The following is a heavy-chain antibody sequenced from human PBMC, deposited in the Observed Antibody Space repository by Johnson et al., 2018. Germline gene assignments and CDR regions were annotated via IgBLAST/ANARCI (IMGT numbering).Heavy chain of an antibody. CDR3: ASRSSDGAFDI. J-gene: IGHJ3*02. Sequence: VQLVESGGGVVQPGRSLRLSCAASGFTFSSYGMHWVRQAPGKGLEWVAAINPSGGDTFYVDSVKGRFTISRDNPKNTLFLQMNSLRDEDTAVYYCASRSSDGAFDIWGQGTKVTVSS. CDR1: GFTFSSYG. D-gene: IGHD3-10*01. CDR2: INPSGGDT. V-gene: IGHV3-23*04.